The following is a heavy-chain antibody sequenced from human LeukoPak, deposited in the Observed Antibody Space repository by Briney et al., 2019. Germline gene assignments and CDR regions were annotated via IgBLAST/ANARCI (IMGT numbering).Heavy chain of an antibody. V-gene: IGHV1-18*01. D-gene: IGHD6-13*01. CDR2: ISAYNGNT. CDR3: AINPRSPHFPNDAFDI. Sequence: ASVKVSCKASGYTFTSYGISWVRRAPGQGLEWMGWISAYNGNTNYAQKLQGRVTMTTDTSTGTAYMELRSLRSDDTAVYYCAINPRSPHFPNDAFDIWGQGTMVTVSS. CDR1: GYTFTSYG. J-gene: IGHJ3*02.